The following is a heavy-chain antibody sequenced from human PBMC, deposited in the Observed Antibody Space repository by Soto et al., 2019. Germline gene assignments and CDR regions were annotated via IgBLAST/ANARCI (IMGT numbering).Heavy chain of an antibody. CDR3: AHSPTPPAPYDFWSGRGSYFDY. CDR1: GFSLSTSGVG. V-gene: IGHV2-5*02. J-gene: IGHJ4*02. CDR2: IYWDDDK. Sequence: ESGPTLVNPTQTLTLTCTFSGFSLSTSGVGVGWIRQPPGKALEWLALIYWDDDKRYSPSLKSRLTITKDTSKNQVVLTMTNMDPVDTATYYCAHSPTPPAPYDFWSGRGSYFDYWGQGTLVTVSS. D-gene: IGHD3-3*01.